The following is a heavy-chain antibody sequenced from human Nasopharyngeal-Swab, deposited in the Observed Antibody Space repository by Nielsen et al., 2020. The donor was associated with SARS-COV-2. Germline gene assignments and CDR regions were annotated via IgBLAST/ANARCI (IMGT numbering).Heavy chain of an antibody. D-gene: IGHD5-18*01. CDR1: GFTFDDYA. CDR3: AKLPTAMDETYMDV. Sequence: GGSLRLSCAASGFTFDDYAMHRVRQAPGKGLEWVSGISWNSGSIGYADSVKGRFTISRDNAKNSLYLQMNSLRAEDTALYYCAKLPTAMDETYMDVWGKGTTVTVSS. CDR2: ISWNSGSI. V-gene: IGHV3-9*01. J-gene: IGHJ6*03.